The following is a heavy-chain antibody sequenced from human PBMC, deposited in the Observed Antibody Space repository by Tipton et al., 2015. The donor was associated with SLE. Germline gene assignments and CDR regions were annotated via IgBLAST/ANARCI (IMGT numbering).Heavy chain of an antibody. CDR3: ARGRGRGALDY. V-gene: IGHV3-21*01. D-gene: IGHD2-15*01. CDR1: GFTFSNSW. Sequence: SLRLSCAASGFTFSNSWMHWVRQAPGKGLEWVSSISSSSSYIYYADSVKGRFTISRDNAKNSLYLQMNSLRAEDTAVYYCARGRGRGALDYWGQGTLVTVSS. CDR2: ISSSSSYI. J-gene: IGHJ4*02.